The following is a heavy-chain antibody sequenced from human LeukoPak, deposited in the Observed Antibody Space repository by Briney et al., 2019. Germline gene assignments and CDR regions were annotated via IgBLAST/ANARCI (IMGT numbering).Heavy chain of an antibody. V-gene: IGHV4-59*01. CDR3: ARSYDFWNGYHDS. CDR2: IHDSGST. CDR1: GGSIRNCS. Sequence: SETLSLTCTVSGGSIRNCSWNWIRQSPGKGLEWIANIHDSGSTNYNPSLKRRVTISVDTSKNQFSLKVTSVTAADTAVYYCARSYDFWNGYHDSWGQGTRVTVSS. D-gene: IGHD3-3*01. J-gene: IGHJ4*02.